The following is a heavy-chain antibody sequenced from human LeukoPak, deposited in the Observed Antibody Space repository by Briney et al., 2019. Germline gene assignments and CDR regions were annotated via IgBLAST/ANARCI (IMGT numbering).Heavy chain of an antibody. CDR3: GKGHSGYRAFDI. J-gene: IGHJ3*02. CDR2: IYYSGST. D-gene: IGHD5-12*01. CDR1: GGSISSSSYY. V-gene: IGHV4-39*01. Sequence: SETLSLTCTVSGGSISSSSYYWGWIRQPPGKGLEWIGTIYYSGSTYYNPSLKSRVTISVDTSKNQFSLKLSSVTAADTAVYYCGKGHSGYRAFDIWGQGAMVTVS.